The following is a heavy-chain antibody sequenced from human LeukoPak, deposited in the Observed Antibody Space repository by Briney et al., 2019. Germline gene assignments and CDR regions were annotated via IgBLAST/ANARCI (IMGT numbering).Heavy chain of an antibody. CDR1: GYSFTSYW. Sequence: GESLKISCKGSGYSFTSYWIGWVRQMPGKGLEWMGIIYPGDSDTRYSPSFQGQVTISADKSISTAYLQWSSLKASDTAMYYCARQRYELLVVPAAPDAFDIWGQGAMVTVSS. D-gene: IGHD2-2*01. V-gene: IGHV5-51*01. CDR2: IYPGDSDT. J-gene: IGHJ3*02. CDR3: ARQRYELLVVPAAPDAFDI.